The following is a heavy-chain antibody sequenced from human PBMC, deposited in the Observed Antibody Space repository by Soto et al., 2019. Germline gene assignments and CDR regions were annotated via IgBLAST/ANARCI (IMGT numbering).Heavy chain of an antibody. Sequence: SETLSLTCTVSGCSISSSSYYWGWIRQPPGKKLAWIGSIYYSGSTYYNPSLKSRVTISVDTSKNQFSLKLSSVTAADTAVYYCARDSSTIFGVVPFGNGMDVWGQGTTVT. CDR1: GCSISSSSYY. V-gene: IGHV4-39*02. CDR2: IYYSGST. J-gene: IGHJ6*02. CDR3: ARDSSTIFGVVPFGNGMDV. D-gene: IGHD3-3*01.